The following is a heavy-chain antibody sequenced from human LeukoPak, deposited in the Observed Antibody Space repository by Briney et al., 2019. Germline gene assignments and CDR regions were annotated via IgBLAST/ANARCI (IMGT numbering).Heavy chain of an antibody. J-gene: IGHJ5*02. Sequence: SETLSLTCAVYGGSFSSYYWGWIRQPSGKGLEWIGSIYYSGSTYYNPSLKSRVTISVDTSKNQFSLKLSSVTAADTAVYYCARLAAAGLYNWFDPWGQGTLVTVSS. CDR1: GGSFSSYY. CDR2: IYYSGST. CDR3: ARLAAAGLYNWFDP. D-gene: IGHD6-13*01. V-gene: IGHV4-39*01.